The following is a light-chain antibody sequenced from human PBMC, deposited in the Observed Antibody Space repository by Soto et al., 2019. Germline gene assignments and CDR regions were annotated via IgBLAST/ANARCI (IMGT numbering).Light chain of an antibody. CDR2: DTS. CDR1: TGAVTSGHY. J-gene: IGLJ1*01. CDR3: QSYDSSLTTFV. Sequence: QAVVTQEPSLTVSPGGTVTLTCGSNTGAVTSGHYPHWLQQRPGQAPRTLIYDTSNKQSWTPARFSGSLLGGKAALTLSGAQPEDEADYYCQSYDSSLTTFVFGTGTKVTVL. V-gene: IGLV7-46*01.